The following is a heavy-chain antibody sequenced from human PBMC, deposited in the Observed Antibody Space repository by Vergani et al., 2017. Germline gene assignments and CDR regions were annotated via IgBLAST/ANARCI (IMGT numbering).Heavy chain of an antibody. D-gene: IGHD3-9*01. CDR2: INWNGGST. CDR3: ARYRSYDILTGYYPNWYFDL. V-gene: IGHV3-20*04. CDR1: GFTFDDYG. J-gene: IGHJ2*01. Sequence: EVQLVESGGGVVRPGGSLRLSCAASGFTFDDYGMSWVRQAPGKGLEWVSGINWNGGSTGYADSVKGRFTISRDNAKNSLYLQMNSLRAEDTALYYCARYRSYDILTGYYPNWYFDLWGRGTLVTVSS.